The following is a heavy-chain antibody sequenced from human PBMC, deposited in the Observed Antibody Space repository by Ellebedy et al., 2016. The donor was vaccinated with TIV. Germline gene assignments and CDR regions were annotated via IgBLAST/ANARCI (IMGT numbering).Heavy chain of an antibody. V-gene: IGHV4-39*07. CDR1: GGSISSSSYY. CDR3: ARDLVDGSGIDY. D-gene: IGHD3-10*01. J-gene: IGHJ4*02. Sequence: MPGGSLRLSCTVSGGSISSSSYYWGWIRQPPGKGLEWIGSIYYSGSTYYNPSLKSRVTISVDTSKNQFSLKLSSVTAADTAVYYCARDLVDGSGIDYWGQGTLVIVSS. CDR2: IYYSGST.